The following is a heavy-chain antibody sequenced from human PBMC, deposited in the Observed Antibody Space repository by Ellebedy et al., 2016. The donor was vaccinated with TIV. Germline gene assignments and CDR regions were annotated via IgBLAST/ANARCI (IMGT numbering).Heavy chain of an antibody. Sequence: AASVKVSCNASGGTFSSYAISWVRQAPGQGLEWMGGIIPIFGTANYAQKFQGRVTITADASTSTAYMELSSLRSEDTAVYYCARGRTGGDFDYWGQGTLVTVSS. D-gene: IGHD3-16*01. CDR2: IIPIFGTA. CDR1: GGTFSSYA. CDR3: ARGRTGGDFDY. V-gene: IGHV1-69*13. J-gene: IGHJ4*02.